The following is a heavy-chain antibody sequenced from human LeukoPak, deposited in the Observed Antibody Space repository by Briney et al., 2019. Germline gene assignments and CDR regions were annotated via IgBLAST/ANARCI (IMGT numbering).Heavy chain of an antibody. J-gene: IGHJ5*02. CDR3: ARVVPAAIRNWFDP. D-gene: IGHD2-2*01. V-gene: IGHV1-18*01. CDR2: ISAYNGNT. CDR1: GSTFTIYG. Sequence: ASVKVSCKASGSTFTIYGISWVRQAPGQGLEWMGWISAYNGNTNYAQKLQGRVTMTTDTSTSTAYMELRSLRPDDTAVYYCARVVPAAIRNWFDPWGQGTLVTVSP.